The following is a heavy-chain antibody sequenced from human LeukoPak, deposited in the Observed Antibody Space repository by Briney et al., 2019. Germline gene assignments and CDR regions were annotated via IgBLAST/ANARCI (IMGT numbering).Heavy chain of an antibody. Sequence: GSLRLSCAASGFTFSDHYMDWVRQAPGKGLEWIATIHHSGSTYYKPSLRSGVTISVDTSRNQFSLKLSSVTVADTAVYYCARLGGYYDPPGYWGQGTLVTVSS. CDR3: ARLGGYYDPPGY. CDR2: IHHSGST. CDR1: GFTFSDHY. J-gene: IGHJ4*02. D-gene: IGHD3-22*01. V-gene: IGHV4-38-2*01.